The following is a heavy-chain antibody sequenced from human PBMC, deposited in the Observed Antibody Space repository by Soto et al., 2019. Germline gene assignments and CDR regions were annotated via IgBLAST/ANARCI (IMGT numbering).Heavy chain of an antibody. CDR3: AAPPNRDAYNYGY. Sequence: SVKVSCKASGLTFSSSAVQWVRQARGQRLEWIGWIVVGSGSTKYAQKFQERVTITRDMSTSTAYMELSSLRSEDTAVYYCAAPPNRDAYNYGYWGQRTPVTVSS. D-gene: IGHD5-12*01. CDR2: IVVGSGST. V-gene: IGHV1-58*01. J-gene: IGHJ4*02. CDR1: GLTFSSSA.